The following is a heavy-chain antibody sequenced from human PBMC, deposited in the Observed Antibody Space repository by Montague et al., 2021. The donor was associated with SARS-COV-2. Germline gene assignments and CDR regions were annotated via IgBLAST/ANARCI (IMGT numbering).Heavy chain of an antibody. CDR1: GGSFSGYD. D-gene: IGHD3-22*01. J-gene: IGHJ4*02. Sequence: SETLSLTCAVYGGSFSGYDWSWIRQSPGKGLEWIGEINHSGSTNYNPSLKSRVTVSVDTSKNQFSLKLSSVTAADTAVYYCARGRVEITIIAVVFTGGMYYFDYWGRGTLVTVSS. V-gene: IGHV4-34*01. CDR2: INHSGST. CDR3: ARGRVEITIIAVVFTGGMYYFDY.